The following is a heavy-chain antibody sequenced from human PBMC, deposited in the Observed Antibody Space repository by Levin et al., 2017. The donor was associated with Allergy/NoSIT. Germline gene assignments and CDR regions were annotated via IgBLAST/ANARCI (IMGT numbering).Heavy chain of an antibody. Sequence: GESLKISCAASGFTFSSYSMNWVRQTQGKGLEWISYIDSDSSTLDYADSVKGRFTISRDNAKNSLFLHMNSLRAEDTAVYYCARDRAAAGYYWGQGTLVTVSS. CDR1: GFTFSSYS. J-gene: IGHJ4*02. CDR2: IDSDSSTL. D-gene: IGHD6-13*01. V-gene: IGHV3-48*01. CDR3: ARDRAAAGYY.